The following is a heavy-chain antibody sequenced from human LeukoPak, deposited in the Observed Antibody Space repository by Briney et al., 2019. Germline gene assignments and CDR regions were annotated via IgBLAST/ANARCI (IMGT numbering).Heavy chain of an antibody. D-gene: IGHD6-6*01. CDR1: GFTFSSYG. V-gene: IGHV3-30*03. J-gene: IGHJ5*02. Sequence: GGSLRLSCAASGFTFSSYGMHWVRQAPGKGLEWVAVITYDGSNKYYADSVKGRFTISRDNAKNSLYLQMNSLRAEDTAVYYCASLSSSIAAPTWGQGTLVTVSS. CDR3: ASLSSSIAAPT. CDR2: ITYDGSNK.